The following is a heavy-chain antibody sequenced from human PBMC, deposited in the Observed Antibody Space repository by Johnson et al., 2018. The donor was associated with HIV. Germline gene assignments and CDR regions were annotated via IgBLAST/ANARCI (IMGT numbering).Heavy chain of an antibody. Sequence: VQLVESGGGLVQPGGSLRLSCAASGFTFSSYAMHWVRQAPGKGLEYVSAISSNGGSTYYANSVKGRFTISRDNFKNTLYLQMNSLRAEDTAVYYCARGTTVASGFDIWGQGTMVTVSS. CDR2: ISSNGGST. CDR3: ARGTTVASGFDI. D-gene: IGHD1-1*01. CDR1: GFTFSSYA. V-gene: IGHV3-64*01. J-gene: IGHJ3*02.